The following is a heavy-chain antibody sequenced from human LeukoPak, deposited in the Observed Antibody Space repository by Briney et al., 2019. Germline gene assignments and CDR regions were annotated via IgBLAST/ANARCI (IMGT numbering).Heavy chain of an antibody. Sequence: ASVKVSCKASGGTFSSYAISWVRQAPGQGLEWMGGIIPIFGTANYAQKFQGRVTITTEESTSTAYMELSSLRSEDTAVYYCARDPEDDYSGVWFDPWGQGTLVTVSS. CDR3: ARDPEDDYSGVWFDP. D-gene: IGHD4-11*01. J-gene: IGHJ5*02. CDR2: IIPIFGTA. CDR1: GGTFSSYA. V-gene: IGHV1-69*05.